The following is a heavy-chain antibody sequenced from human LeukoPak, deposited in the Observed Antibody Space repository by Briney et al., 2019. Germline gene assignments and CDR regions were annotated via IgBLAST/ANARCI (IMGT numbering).Heavy chain of an antibody. CDR2: INHSGST. Sequence: SETLSLTCAVYGGSFSGYYWSWIRQPPGKGLEWIGEINHSGSTNYNPSLKSRVTISVDTSKNQFSLKLSSVTAADTAVYYCVRHGELLWFGGPRDAFDIWGQGTMVTVSS. CDR3: VRHGELLWFGGPRDAFDI. D-gene: IGHD3-10*01. V-gene: IGHV4-34*01. J-gene: IGHJ3*02. CDR1: GGSFSGYY.